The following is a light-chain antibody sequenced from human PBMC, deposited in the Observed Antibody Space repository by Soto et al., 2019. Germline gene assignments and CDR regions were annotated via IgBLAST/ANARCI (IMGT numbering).Light chain of an antibody. CDR2: SNN. CDR1: SSNIGSDT. J-gene: IGLJ3*02. Sequence: QSVLTQPPSASGTPGQRVTISCSGSSSNIGSDTINWYQQLPGTAPKLLIYSNNQRPSGLPDRFSGSKSGTSASLAISGLQSEDEADFYCAAWDDSVNAWVFGGGTKLTVL. V-gene: IGLV1-44*01. CDR3: AAWDDSVNAWV.